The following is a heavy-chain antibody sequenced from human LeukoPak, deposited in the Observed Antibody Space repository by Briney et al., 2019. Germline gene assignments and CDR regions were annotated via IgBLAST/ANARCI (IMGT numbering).Heavy chain of an antibody. CDR3: ARGERDIVVVPAAGGSYFDY. Sequence: ASVKVSCKASGYTFTRYYMHWVRQAPGQGLEWMGWINPNSGGTNYAQKFQGRVTMTRDTSISTAYMELSRLRSDDTAVYYCARGERDIVVVPAAGGSYFDYWGQGTLVTVSS. CDR2: INPNSGGT. V-gene: IGHV1-2*02. CDR1: GYTFTRYY. D-gene: IGHD2-2*01. J-gene: IGHJ4*02.